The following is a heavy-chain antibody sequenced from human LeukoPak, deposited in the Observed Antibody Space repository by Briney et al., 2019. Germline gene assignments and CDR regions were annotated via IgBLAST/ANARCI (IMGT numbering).Heavy chain of an antibody. V-gene: IGHV4-39*01. CDR1: GGSISSSSYY. CDR3: ARLASWFGELPTNLNYYYYMDV. Sequence: PSETLSLTCTVSGGSISSSSYYWGWIRQPPGKGLEWIGSIYYSGSTYYNPSLKSRVTISVDTSKNQFSLKLSSVTAADTAVYYCARLASWFGELPTNLNYYYYMDVWGKGTTVTVSS. J-gene: IGHJ6*03. D-gene: IGHD3-10*01. CDR2: IYYSGST.